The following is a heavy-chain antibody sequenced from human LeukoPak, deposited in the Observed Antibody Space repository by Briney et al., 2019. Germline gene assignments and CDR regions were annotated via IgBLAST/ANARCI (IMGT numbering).Heavy chain of an antibody. V-gene: IGHV4-30-2*01. CDR1: GGSISSGGYS. J-gene: IGHJ5*02. Sequence: SETLSLTCAVSGGSISSGGYSWSWIRQPPGKGLEWIGYIYHSGSTYYNPSLKSRVTISVDRSKNQFSLKLSSVTAADTAVYYCARDLGPNWFDPWGQGTLVTVSS. D-gene: IGHD7-27*01. CDR2: IYHSGST. CDR3: ARDLGPNWFDP.